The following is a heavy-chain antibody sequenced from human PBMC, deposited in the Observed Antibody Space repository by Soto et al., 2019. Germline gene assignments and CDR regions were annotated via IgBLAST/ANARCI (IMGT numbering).Heavy chain of an antibody. V-gene: IGHV4-39*07. J-gene: IGHJ4*02. Sequence: SETLSLTCTVSGGSISSLSYYWSWIRQPPGKGLEWIGEINHSGSTNYNPSLKSRVTISVDTSKNQFSLKLSSVTAADTAVYYCARGVGRRPIDYWGQGTLVTVSS. CDR1: GGSISSLSYY. CDR3: ARGVGRRPIDY. CDR2: INHSGST. D-gene: IGHD1-26*01.